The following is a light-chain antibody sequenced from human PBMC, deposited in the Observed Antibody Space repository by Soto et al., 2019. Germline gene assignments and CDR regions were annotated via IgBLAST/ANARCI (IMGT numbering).Light chain of an antibody. J-gene: IGKJ3*01. Sequence: DIQMTQSPSSLSASVGDRVTITCRASQSISNYLNWYQQKPGKAPKLLIYAASSLQSGVPSRFSGSGYGTDFTLTISSLQPEDFATYPCQQSYTTLFTFGPGTNVDIK. CDR3: QQSYTTLFT. V-gene: IGKV1-39*01. CDR2: AAS. CDR1: QSISNY.